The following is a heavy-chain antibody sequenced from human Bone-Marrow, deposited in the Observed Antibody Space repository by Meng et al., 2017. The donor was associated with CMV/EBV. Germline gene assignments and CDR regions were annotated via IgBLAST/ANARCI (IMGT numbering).Heavy chain of an antibody. CDR3: TTGFPWLLLLDAFDI. CDR1: GFTFSNAW. CDR2: IKSKTDGGTT. J-gene: IGHJ3*02. Sequence: GGSLRLSCAASGFTFSNAWMSWVRQAPGKGLEWVGRIKSKTDGGTTDYAAPVKGRFTISRDDSKNTLYLQMNSLKTEDTAVYYCTTGFPWLLLLDAFDIWGQGTMVTVSS. D-gene: IGHD3-22*01. V-gene: IGHV3-15*01.